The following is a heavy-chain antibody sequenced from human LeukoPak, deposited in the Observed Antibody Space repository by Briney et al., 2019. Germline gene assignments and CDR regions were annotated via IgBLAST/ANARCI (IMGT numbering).Heavy chain of an antibody. V-gene: IGHV4-59*01. Sequence: SETLSLTCTVSGGSISSNYWSWIRQPPGKGLEWIGYIYYSGSTNYNPSLKSRVTISVDTSKNQFSLKLSSVTAADTAVYYCARSIGSYGIDPLDYWGQGTLVTVSS. CDR1: GGSISSNY. J-gene: IGHJ4*02. CDR3: ARSIGSYGIDPLDY. CDR2: IYYSGST. D-gene: IGHD5-18*01.